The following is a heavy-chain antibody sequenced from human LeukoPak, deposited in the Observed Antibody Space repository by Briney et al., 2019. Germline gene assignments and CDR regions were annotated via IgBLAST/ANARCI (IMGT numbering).Heavy chain of an antibody. CDR3: ARDKRHSYGRYFDP. V-gene: IGHV4-59*01. J-gene: IGHJ4*02. CDR1: GGSISTYH. CDR2: MQSSGIS. D-gene: IGHD5-18*01. Sequence: SETLSLTCSVSGGSISTYHWSWIRKPPGKGLEWIGYMQSSGISKYNPSLKSRVNIFVDTSKNQFVLNLRSVTAADTAVYYCARDKRHSYGRYFDPWGQGMLVTVSS.